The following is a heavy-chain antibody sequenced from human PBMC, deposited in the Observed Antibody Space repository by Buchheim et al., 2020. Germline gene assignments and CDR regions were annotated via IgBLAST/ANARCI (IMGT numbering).Heavy chain of an antibody. Sequence: QVQLVQSGAEVKEPGASVKVSCKASGYTFTSYYMHWVRQAPGQGLEWIGVINPSAGSTTYAQKFQGRLTMTRDTSTTTVYLEVGSLRVEDTAVYFCARAASSGRRFDYWGQGT. CDR1: GYTFTSYY. J-gene: IGHJ4*02. CDR3: ARAASSGRRFDY. D-gene: IGHD1-26*01. V-gene: IGHV1-46*01. CDR2: INPSAGST.